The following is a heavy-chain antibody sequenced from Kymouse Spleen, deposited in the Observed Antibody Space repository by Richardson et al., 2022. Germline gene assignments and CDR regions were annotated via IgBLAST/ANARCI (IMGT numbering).Heavy chain of an antibody. V-gene: IGHV4-34*01. D-gene: IGHD3-10*01. Sequence: QVQLQQWGAGLLKPSETLSLTCAVYGGSFSGYYWSWIRQPPGKGLEWIGEINHSGSTNYNPSLKSRVTISVDTSKNQFSLKLSSVTAADTAVYYCARGTTMVRGVILYYYGMDVWGQGTTVTVSS. CDR2: INHSGST. CDR3: ARGTTMVRGVILYYYGMDV. CDR1: GGSFSGYY. J-gene: IGHJ6*02.